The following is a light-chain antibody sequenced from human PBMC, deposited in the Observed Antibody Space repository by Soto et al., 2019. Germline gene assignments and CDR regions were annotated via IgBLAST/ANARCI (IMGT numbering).Light chain of an antibody. CDR3: QQYGSSPRT. Sequence: IVLTQSPGTLSLSPGERATLSCRASQSISSSYLAWYQQNLGQAPRLLIYGASTRATGIPDRFSGSGSGTDFTLTISRLESEDFAVYYCQQYGSSPRTFGQGTKVDIK. CDR1: QSISSSY. CDR2: GAS. V-gene: IGKV3-20*01. J-gene: IGKJ1*01.